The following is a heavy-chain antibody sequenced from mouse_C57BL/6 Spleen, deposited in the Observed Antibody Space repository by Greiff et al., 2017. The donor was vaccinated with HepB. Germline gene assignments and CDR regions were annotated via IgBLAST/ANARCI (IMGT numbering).Heavy chain of an antibody. CDR2: INPSTGGT. J-gene: IGHJ2*01. V-gene: IGHV1-42*01. D-gene: IGHD2-3*01. CDR1: GYSFTGYY. CDR3: ARNHDGYYVLDY. Sequence: VQLQQSGPELVKPGASVKISCKASGYSFTGYYMNWVKQSPEKSLEWIGEINPSTGGTTYNQKFKAKATLTVDKSSSTAYMQLKSLTSEDSAVYYCARNHDGYYVLDYWGQGTTLTVSS.